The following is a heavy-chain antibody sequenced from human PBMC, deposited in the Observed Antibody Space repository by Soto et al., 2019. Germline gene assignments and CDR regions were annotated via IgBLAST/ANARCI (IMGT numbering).Heavy chain of an antibody. CDR3: ARPDTDRSGWWVYYYGLDL. J-gene: IGHJ6*02. D-gene: IGHD6-19*01. CDR2: INTNTGNP. CDR1: GYTFTSYA. V-gene: IGHV7-4-1*01. Sequence: ASVKVSCKASGYTFTSYAMNWVRQAPGQGLEWMGWINTNTGNPTYAQGFTGRFVFSLDTSVSTAYLQICSLKAEDTAVYYCARPDTDRSGWWVYYYGLDLWGQGTTVTVSS.